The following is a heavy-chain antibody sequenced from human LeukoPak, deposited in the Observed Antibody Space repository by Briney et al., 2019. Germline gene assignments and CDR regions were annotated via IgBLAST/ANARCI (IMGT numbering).Heavy chain of an antibody. V-gene: IGHV5-51*01. CDR1: GYHFTSYW. J-gene: IGHJ4*02. Sequence: GGSLQISCKGSGYHFTSYWIGWVRQMPGKGLEWMGIIYPGDSDTSYSPSFQGQVTISADKSISTAYLQWSSLKASDTAMYYCARPGPGVGNWNQPFDYWGQGTLVTVSS. D-gene: IGHD1-20*01. CDR3: ARPGPGVGNWNQPFDY. CDR2: IYPGDSDT.